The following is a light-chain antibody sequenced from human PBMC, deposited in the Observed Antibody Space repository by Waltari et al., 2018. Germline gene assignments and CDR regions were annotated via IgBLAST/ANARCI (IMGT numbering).Light chain of an antibody. CDR3: SSYTSSSTLVV. CDR2: DVS. V-gene: IGLV2-14*03. CDR1: SSDVGGYNY. J-gene: IGLJ2*01. Sequence: QSALTQPASVSGSPGQSITISCTGTSSDVGGYNYVSWYQQHPGKAPKLMIYDVSNRPSGVSILFSGSKSGNTASLTISGLQAEDEADYYCSSYTSSSTLVVFGGGTKLTVL.